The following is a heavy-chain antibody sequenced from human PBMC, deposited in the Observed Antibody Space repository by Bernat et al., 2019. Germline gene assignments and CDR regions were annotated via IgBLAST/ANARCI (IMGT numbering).Heavy chain of an antibody. J-gene: IGHJ5*02. V-gene: IGHV3-48*01. D-gene: IGHD3-10*01. Sequence: EVQLVESGGGLVQPGGSLRLSCAASGFRFSSHSMNWVRQAPGKGLEWVSHISTSSDTKYYADPVEGRFTISRDNARGSAYLEMNSLTAEDTAVYYCAGGSYGSESYNYRLDPWGQGTLVTVSS. CDR1: GFRFSSHS. CDR3: AGGSYGSESYNYRLDP. CDR2: ISTSSDTK.